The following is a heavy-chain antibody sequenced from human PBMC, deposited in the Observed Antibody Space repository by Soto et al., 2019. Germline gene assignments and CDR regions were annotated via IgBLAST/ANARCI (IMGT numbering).Heavy chain of an antibody. CDR3: ARGGGGGLFEH. CDR1: GFPFSDYY. CDR2: ISPKSTYR. J-gene: IGHJ4*02. V-gene: IGHV3-11*06. Sequence: PGGPLRLSCATSGFPFSDYYMSWIRQAPGKGLEWLSHISPKSTYRNYADSVKGRFTISRDNTKSSLFLQMNSLGVEDTAVYYCARGGGGGLFEHWGQGVLVTVS. D-gene: IGHD2-21*01.